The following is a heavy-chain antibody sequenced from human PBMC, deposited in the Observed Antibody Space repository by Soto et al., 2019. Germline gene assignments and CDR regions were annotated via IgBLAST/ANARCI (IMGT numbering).Heavy chain of an antibody. V-gene: IGHV1-8*01. D-gene: IGHD7-27*01. CDR2: MNPNSGNT. CDR3: ARLADTNWADAFDI. Sequence: ASVKVSCKASGYTFTSYDISWVRQATGQGLEWMGWMNPNSGNTGYAQKFQGRVTMTRNTSISTAYMELSSLRSEDTAVYYCARLADTNWADAFDIWGQGTMVTVS. J-gene: IGHJ3*02. CDR1: GYTFTSYD.